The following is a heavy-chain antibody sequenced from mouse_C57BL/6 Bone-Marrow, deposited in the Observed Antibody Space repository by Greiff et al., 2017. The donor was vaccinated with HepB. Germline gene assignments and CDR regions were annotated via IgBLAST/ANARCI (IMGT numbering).Heavy chain of an antibody. CDR2: INPGSGGT. CDR3: ARRGYYGSSYEYFDV. J-gene: IGHJ1*03. V-gene: IGHV1-54*01. CDR1: GYAFTNYL. Sequence: VQLQQSGAELVRPGTSVKVSCKASGYAFTNYLIEWVKQRPGQGLEWIGVINPGSGGTNYNEKFKGKATLTADKSSSTAYMQLSSLTSEDSAVYFCARRGYYGSSYEYFDVWGTGTTVTVSS. D-gene: IGHD1-1*01.